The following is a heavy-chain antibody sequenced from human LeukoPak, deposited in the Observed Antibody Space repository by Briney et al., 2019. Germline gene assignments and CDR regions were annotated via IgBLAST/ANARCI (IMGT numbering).Heavy chain of an antibody. CDR2: MFASGST. J-gene: IGHJ4*02. CDR3: ARGLVQTGYSSSSYVH. D-gene: IGHD6-19*01. Sequence: PGGSLRLSCTASGFSVSSNYMSWVRQAPGKGLEWVSVMFASGSTYYADSVKDRFTFSRDIFRNTLFLQLNSLTVEDTALYYCARGLVQTGYSSSSYVHWGQGTLVTVPS. V-gene: IGHV3-66*01. CDR1: GFSVSSNY.